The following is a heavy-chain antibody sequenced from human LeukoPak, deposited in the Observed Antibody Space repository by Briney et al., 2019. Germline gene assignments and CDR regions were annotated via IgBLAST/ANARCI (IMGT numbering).Heavy chain of an antibody. Sequence: SETLSLTCTVSGYSISSGYYWGWIRQPPGKGLEWIGSIYHSGSTYYNPSLKSRVTISVDTSKNQFSLKLSSVTAADTAVYYCARDLHYDFWSGRYYYYMDVWGKGTTVTVSS. V-gene: IGHV4-38-2*02. D-gene: IGHD3-3*01. CDR3: ARDLHYDFWSGRYYYYMDV. CDR2: IYHSGST. CDR1: GYSISSGYY. J-gene: IGHJ6*03.